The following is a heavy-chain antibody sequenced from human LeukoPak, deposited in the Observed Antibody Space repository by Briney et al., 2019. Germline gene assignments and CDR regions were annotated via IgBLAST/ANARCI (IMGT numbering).Heavy chain of an antibody. Sequence: SETLSLTCTVSGGSISSYYWSWIRQPPGKGLEWMGYIYYSGRTNYTPSLKSRVTISVDPSKTQFSLKLSSVTAADTAVYYCARAGYYDSSGYYYYWGQGTLVTVSS. CDR1: GGSISSYY. CDR2: IYYSGRT. CDR3: ARAGYYDSSGYYYY. D-gene: IGHD3-22*01. V-gene: IGHV4-59*01. J-gene: IGHJ4*02.